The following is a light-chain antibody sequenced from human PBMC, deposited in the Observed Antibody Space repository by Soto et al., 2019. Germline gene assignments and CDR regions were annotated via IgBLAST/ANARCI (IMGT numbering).Light chain of an antibody. CDR3: QQYYSTPRT. CDR1: QSVLYSSNNKNY. V-gene: IGKV4-1*01. CDR2: WAS. J-gene: IGKJ1*01. Sequence: DIVMTQSPDSLAVSLGERATINCKSSQSVLYSSNNKNYLAWYQQKPGQPPKLLIYWASTRESGVPDRFSGSGSGTDFTLTIRSLQAEDVTGYYCQQYYSTPRTFGKGTKVEI.